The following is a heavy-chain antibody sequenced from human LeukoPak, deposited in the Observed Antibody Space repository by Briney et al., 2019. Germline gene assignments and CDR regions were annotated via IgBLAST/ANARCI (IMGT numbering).Heavy chain of an antibody. V-gene: IGHV3-7*04. CDR3: ARVVYWFDP. CDR1: GFTFSSYW. J-gene: IGHJ5*02. CDR2: IKEDGSQK. Sequence: GGSLRLSCAASGFTFSSYWITWVRQAPGKGLEWVANIKEDGSQKYYMNSVKGRFTISRDNAKNSLYLQMNRLRAEDTAVYYCARVVYWFDPWGQGTLVTVSS.